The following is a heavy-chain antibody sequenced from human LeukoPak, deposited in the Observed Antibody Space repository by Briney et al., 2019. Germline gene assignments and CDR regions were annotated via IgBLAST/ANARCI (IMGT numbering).Heavy chain of an antibody. V-gene: IGHV3-30-3*01. CDR2: ISYDGSNK. J-gene: IGHJ6*02. D-gene: IGHD3-3*01. Sequence: GGSLRLSCAASGFTFSSYAMHWVRQAPGKGLEWVAVISYDGSNKYYADSVKGRFTISRDSSKNTLYLQMNSLRAEDTAVYYCARDRDDFWSGYYGDYYYGMDVWAKGPRSPSP. CDR3: ARDRDDFWSGYYGDYYYGMDV. CDR1: GFTFSSYA.